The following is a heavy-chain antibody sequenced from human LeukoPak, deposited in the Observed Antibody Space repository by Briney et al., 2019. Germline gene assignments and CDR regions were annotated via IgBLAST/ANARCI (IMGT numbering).Heavy chain of an antibody. Sequence: PSETLPLTCTVSGGSISSSSYYWGWIRQPPGKGLEWIGSIYYSGSTYYNPSLKSRVTISVDTSKNQFSLKLSSVTAADTAVYYCARSELRRRPPNWFDPWGQGTLVTVSS. V-gene: IGHV4-39*01. J-gene: IGHJ5*02. CDR3: ARSELRRRPPNWFDP. CDR1: GGSISSSSYY. D-gene: IGHD1-26*01. CDR2: IYYSGST.